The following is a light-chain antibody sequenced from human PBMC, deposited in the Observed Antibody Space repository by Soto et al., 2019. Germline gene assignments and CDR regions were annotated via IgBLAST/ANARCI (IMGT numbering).Light chain of an antibody. CDR2: GIS. J-gene: IGKJ1*01. CDR1: QSGTGSY. V-gene: IGKV3-20*01. Sequence: EIVLTQSPGSVSLSPGERATLSCRASQSGTGSYFAWFQQKGGQASRLLIYGISTRATGIPDRFSGSGSETEFTLTISRVEPEDSSVYYCHQYGTTPRTFGQGTKVEIK. CDR3: HQYGTTPRT.